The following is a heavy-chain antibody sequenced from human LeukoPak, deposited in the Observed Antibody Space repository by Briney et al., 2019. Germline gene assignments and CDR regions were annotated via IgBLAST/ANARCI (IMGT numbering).Heavy chain of an antibody. CDR2: ILPIFGTA. D-gene: IGHD1-26*01. V-gene: IGHV1-69*05. J-gene: IGHJ4*02. Sequence: SVKVCCSASGGTFGSYAISWVRQAPGQGLEWMGGILPIFGTASYAQKFKGRVTITTDESTSTAYMELSSLRSEDTAVYYCAREGSVGATIGYWGQGTLVTVSS. CDR3: AREGSVGATIGY. CDR1: GGTFGSYA.